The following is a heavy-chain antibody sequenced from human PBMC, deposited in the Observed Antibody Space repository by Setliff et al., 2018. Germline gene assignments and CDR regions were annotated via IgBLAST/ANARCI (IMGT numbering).Heavy chain of an antibody. CDR3: ARSGYYSIDACDI. V-gene: IGHV4-31*03. CDR1: GGSISGGGYY. J-gene: IGHJ3*02. CDR2: IYYSGST. D-gene: IGHD3-22*01. Sequence: SETLSLTCTVSGGSISGGGYYWSWIRQHPRKGLEWIGYIYYSGSTNYTPSLKSRVTLSVDTSRNHFSLKLNSVTAADTAVYYCARSGYYSIDACDIWGQGTMVTVS.